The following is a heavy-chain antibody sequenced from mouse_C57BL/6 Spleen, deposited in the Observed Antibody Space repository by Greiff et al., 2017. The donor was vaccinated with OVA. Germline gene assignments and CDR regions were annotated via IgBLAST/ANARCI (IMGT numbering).Heavy chain of an antibody. Sequence: EVQVVESGPVLVKPGASVKMSCKASGYTFTDYYMNWVKQSHGKSLEWIGVINPYNGGTSYNQKFKGKATLTVDKSSSTAYMELNSLTSEDSAVYYCARGIDYGAMDYWGQGTSVTVSS. CDR1: GYTFTDYY. CDR3: ARGIDYGAMDY. D-gene: IGHD1-1*02. J-gene: IGHJ4*01. CDR2: INPYNGGT. V-gene: IGHV1-19*01.